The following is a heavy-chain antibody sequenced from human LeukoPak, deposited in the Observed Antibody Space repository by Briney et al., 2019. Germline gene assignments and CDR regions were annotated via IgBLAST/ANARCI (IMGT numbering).Heavy chain of an antibody. CDR3: ARDGGLHTNFDY. CDR2: TKPDGGAE. V-gene: IGHV3-7*01. CDR1: GFSFRNYW. Sequence: GGSLRLSCAASGFSFRNYWMGWVRQAPGKGQEWVANTKPDGGAECYADSVRGRFTASRDNANNLLYLQMNRLRAEDTAVYYCARDGGLHTNFDYWGQGTLLTVSS. D-gene: IGHD2-15*01. J-gene: IGHJ4*02.